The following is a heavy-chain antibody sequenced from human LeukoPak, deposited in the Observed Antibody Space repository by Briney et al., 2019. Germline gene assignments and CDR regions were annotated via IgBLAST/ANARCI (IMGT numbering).Heavy chain of an antibody. CDR1: GFTFSSYS. CDR3: AREGGIAAADLDY. CDR2: ISSSGSTI. D-gene: IGHD6-13*01. Sequence: GGSLRLSCAASGFTFSSYSMNWVRQAPGKGLEWVSYISSSGSTIYYADSMKGRFTISRDNAKNSLYLQMNSLRAEDTAVYYCAREGGIAAADLDYWGQGTLVTVSS. V-gene: IGHV3-48*04. J-gene: IGHJ4*02.